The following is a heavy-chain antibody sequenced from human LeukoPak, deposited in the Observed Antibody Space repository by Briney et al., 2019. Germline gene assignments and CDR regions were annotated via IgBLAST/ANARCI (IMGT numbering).Heavy chain of an antibody. D-gene: IGHD6-19*01. CDR1: GFTFDDYA. CDR3: AKDMYSSGWYWVDY. Sequence: PGGSLRLSCAASGFTFDDYAMHWVRQAPGKGLEWVSGISWNSGSIGYADSVKGRFTISRDNAKNSLYLQMNSLRAEDAALYYCAKDMYSSGWYWVDYWGQGTLVTVSS. V-gene: IGHV3-9*01. J-gene: IGHJ4*02. CDR2: ISWNSGSI.